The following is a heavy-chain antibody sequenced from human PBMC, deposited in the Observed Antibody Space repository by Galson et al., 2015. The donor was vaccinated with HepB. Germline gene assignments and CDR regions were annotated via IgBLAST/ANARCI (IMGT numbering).Heavy chain of an antibody. V-gene: IGHV1-2*02. Sequence: GLEWMGWINPNNGGTNYAQNFQGRVTMTRDTSISTAYMELNRLRSDDTAVYYCARVLLPAAPFFDYWGQGTLVTVSS. CDR3: ARVLLPAAPFFDY. D-gene: IGHD2-2*01. CDR2: INPNNGGT. J-gene: IGHJ4*02.